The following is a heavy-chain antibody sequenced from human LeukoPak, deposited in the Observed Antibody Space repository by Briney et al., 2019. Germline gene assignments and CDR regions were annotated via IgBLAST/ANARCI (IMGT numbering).Heavy chain of an antibody. CDR1: GGSFSGYY. J-gene: IGHJ5*02. V-gene: IGHV4-34*01. Sequence: PSETLSLTCAVYGGSFSGYYWSWIRQPPGKGLEWIGEINHSGSTNYNPSLKSRVTISVDTSKNQFSLKLSSVTAADTAVYYCARVHHYDSSGSSWFDPWGQGTLVTVSS. D-gene: IGHD3-22*01. CDR3: ARVHHYDSSGSSWFDP. CDR2: INHSGST.